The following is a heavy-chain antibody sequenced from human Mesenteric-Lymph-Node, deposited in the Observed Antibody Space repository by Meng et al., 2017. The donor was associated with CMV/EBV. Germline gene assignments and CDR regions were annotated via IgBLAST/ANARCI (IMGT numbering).Heavy chain of an antibody. V-gene: IGHV3-74*01. CDR1: GFTFTNYS. J-gene: IGHJ4*02. D-gene: IGHD3-3*01. Sequence: GESLKISCATSGFTFTNYSMNWVRQAPGKGLVWVSRINSDGSSTSYADSVKGRFTISRDNAKNTLYLQMNSLRAEDTAVYYCARVTIFGVDEDPFDYWGQGTLVTVSS. CDR2: INSDGSST. CDR3: ARVTIFGVDEDPFDY.